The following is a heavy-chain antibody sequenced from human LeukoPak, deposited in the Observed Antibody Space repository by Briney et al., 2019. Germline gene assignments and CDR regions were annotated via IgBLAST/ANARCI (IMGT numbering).Heavy chain of an antibody. CDR3: VRVGRYGLPN. Sequence: GSLRLSCAASGFTVSNNYMSWVRQAPGKGLEWLGEISHTGNTHYNPSLKSRVTVSVDKSKNQFSLKLSSVTAADTAVYYCVRVGRYGLPNWGQGTLVTVSS. D-gene: IGHD3-16*01. J-gene: IGHJ4*02. CDR2: ISHTGNT. CDR1: GFTVSNNY. V-gene: IGHV4-34*01.